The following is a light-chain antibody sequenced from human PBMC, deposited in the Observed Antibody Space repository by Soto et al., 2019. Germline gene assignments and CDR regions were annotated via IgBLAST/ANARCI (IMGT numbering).Light chain of an antibody. CDR1: QSVRSRY. V-gene: IGKV3-20*01. CDR2: GSS. J-gene: IGKJ1*01. Sequence: EIVLTQSPGTPSLSPGERATLSCRASQSVRSRYLAWYQQKPGQAPRLLIYGSSSRPPGIPDRVSGSGSGTEFTLTISRLEPEDFAVYYCQQYGTSPQTFGQGTKVEIK. CDR3: QQYGTSPQT.